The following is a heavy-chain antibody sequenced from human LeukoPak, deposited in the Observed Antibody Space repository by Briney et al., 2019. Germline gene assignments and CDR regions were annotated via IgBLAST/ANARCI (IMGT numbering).Heavy chain of an antibody. CDR3: ARVFRGWLRVHWYFDL. CDR1: GYTFTSYA. CDR2: IIPIFGTA. J-gene: IGHJ2*01. Sequence: SVKVSCKASGYTFTSYAMHWVRQAPGQRLEWMGGIIPIFGTANYAQKFQGRVTITADESTSTAYMELSSLRSEDTAVYYCARVFRGWLRVHWYFDLWGRGTLVTVSS. V-gene: IGHV1-69*13. D-gene: IGHD6-19*01.